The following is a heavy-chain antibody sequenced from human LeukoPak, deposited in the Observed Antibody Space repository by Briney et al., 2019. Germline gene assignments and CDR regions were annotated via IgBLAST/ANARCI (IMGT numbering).Heavy chain of an antibody. CDR3: ARDVRKQGLWS. Sequence: GGSLRLSCAASGFTVSTNYMSWVRQAPGKGLEWVSIIYSGDRTDYADSLKGRFTISRDTSKNTLYLQISSLRAEDTAVYYCARDVRKQGLWSWGQGTLVTVSS. J-gene: IGHJ4*02. CDR1: GFTVSTNY. V-gene: IGHV3-66*01. D-gene: IGHD3-10*01. CDR2: IYSGDRT.